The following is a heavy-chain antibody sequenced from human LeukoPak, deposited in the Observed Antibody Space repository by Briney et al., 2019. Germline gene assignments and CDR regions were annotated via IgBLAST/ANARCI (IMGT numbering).Heavy chain of an antibody. D-gene: IGHD6-19*01. V-gene: IGHV4-39*07. Sequence: NPSETLSLTRTVSGGSISSSSYYWGWIRQPPGKGLEWIGSIYYSGSTYYNPSLKSRVTISVDTSKNQFSLKLSSVTAADTAVYYCARVGGYSSGSLDYWGQGTLVTVSS. CDR1: GGSISSSSYY. CDR2: IYYSGST. CDR3: ARVGGYSSGSLDY. J-gene: IGHJ4*02.